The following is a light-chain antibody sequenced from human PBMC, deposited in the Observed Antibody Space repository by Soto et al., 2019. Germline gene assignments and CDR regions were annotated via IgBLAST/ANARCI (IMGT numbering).Light chain of an antibody. J-gene: IGKJ3*01. Sequence: EIVLTQSPGTLSLSPGERATLSCRASQTVTSSYLAWYQQKPGQAPRLLIYGASTRATGIPDRFSGRGSGTDFTLTIIRLEPEDFAVYYCQQYGGSPQFTFGPGTRVDIK. CDR3: QQYGGSPQFT. CDR1: QTVTSSY. CDR2: GAS. V-gene: IGKV3-20*01.